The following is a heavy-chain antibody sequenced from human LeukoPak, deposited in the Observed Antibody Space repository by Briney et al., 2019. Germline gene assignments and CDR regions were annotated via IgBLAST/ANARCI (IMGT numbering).Heavy chain of an antibody. J-gene: IGHJ6*02. Sequence: PGGSLRLSCAASGFTFNSYNMNWVRQAPGQGLEWVSSISSSSTYIYYADSVKGRFTISRDNAKNSLYLQMNSLRAEDTAVYYCARVPYSGHDSACYYGMDVWGQGTTVTVSS. V-gene: IGHV3-21*01. CDR2: ISSSSTYI. D-gene: IGHD5-12*01. CDR1: GFTFNSYN. CDR3: ARVPYSGHDSACYYGMDV.